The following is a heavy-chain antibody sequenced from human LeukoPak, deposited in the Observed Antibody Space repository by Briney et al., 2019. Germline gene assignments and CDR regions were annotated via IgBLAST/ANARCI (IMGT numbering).Heavy chain of an antibody. CDR2: ISWNSGSI. V-gene: IGHV3-9*01. Sequence: GGSLRLSCAASGFTFDDYAMHWVRQAPGKGLEWVSGISWNSGSIGYADSVKGRFTISRDNAKNSLYLQMNSLRAEDTALYYCAKGSTVGADYWGQGTLVTVSS. CDR3: AKGSTVGADY. D-gene: IGHD1-26*01. CDR1: GFTFDDYA. J-gene: IGHJ4*02.